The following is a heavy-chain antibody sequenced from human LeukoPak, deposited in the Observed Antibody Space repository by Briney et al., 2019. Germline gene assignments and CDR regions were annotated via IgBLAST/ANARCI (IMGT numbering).Heavy chain of an antibody. V-gene: IGHV3-23*01. J-gene: IGHJ4*02. Sequence: GGSLRLSCAASGFTFSTYAMSWVRQAPGKGLEWVSAISGSGGSTYYADSVKGRFTISRDNSKNTLYLQMNSLRAEDTAVYYCTRVGYIDEGIDYWGQGTLVTVSS. CDR1: GFTFSTYA. D-gene: IGHD5-24*01. CDR2: ISGSGGST. CDR3: TRVGYIDEGIDY.